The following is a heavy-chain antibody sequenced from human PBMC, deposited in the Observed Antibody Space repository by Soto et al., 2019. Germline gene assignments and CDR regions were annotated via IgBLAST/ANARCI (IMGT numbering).Heavy chain of an antibody. CDR2: ISYDGSNK. J-gene: IGHJ4*02. D-gene: IGHD7-27*01. Sequence: GGSLRLSCAASGFTFSSYAMHWVRQAPGKGLEWVAVISYDGSNKYYADSVKGRFTISRDNSKNTLYLQMNSLRAEDTAVYYCARDLTGEIYFDYWGQGTLVTVSS. CDR3: ARDLTGEIYFDY. CDR1: GFTFSSYA. V-gene: IGHV3-30-3*01.